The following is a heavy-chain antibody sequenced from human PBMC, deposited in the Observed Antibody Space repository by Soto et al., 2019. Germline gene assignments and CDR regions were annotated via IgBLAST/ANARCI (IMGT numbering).Heavy chain of an antibody. Sequence: ASVKVSCKASGYIFTSYGISWVRQAPGQGLEWMGWISAYNGNTNYAQKLQGRVTMTTDTSTSTAYMELRSLRSDDTAVYYCARGRITMIVDWFDPWGQGTLVTVSS. CDR1: GYIFTSYG. D-gene: IGHD3-22*01. CDR3: ARGRITMIVDWFDP. CDR2: ISAYNGNT. V-gene: IGHV1-18*01. J-gene: IGHJ5*02.